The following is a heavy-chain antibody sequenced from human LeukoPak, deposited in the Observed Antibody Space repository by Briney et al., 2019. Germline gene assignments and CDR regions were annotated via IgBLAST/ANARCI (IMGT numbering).Heavy chain of an antibody. CDR1: GLTFSSYS. J-gene: IGHJ4*02. Sequence: GSLRLSCAASGLTFSSYSFHWVRQAPGKGLEWVSSISTRSGTYTYYADSVKGRFIISRDNAKNSLYLQMNSLRSDDTAVYYCARVGGATAVTMYFEYWGQGTLVTVSS. D-gene: IGHD1-26*01. CDR2: ISTRSGTYT. V-gene: IGHV3-21*01. CDR3: ARVGGATAVTMYFEY.